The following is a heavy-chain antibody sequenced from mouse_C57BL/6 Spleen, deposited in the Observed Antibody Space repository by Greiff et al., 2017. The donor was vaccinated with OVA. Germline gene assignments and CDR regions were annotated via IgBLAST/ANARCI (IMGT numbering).Heavy chain of an antibody. V-gene: IGHV1-52*01. J-gene: IGHJ4*01. CDR3: ARGGTTVVATDYYAMDY. Sequence: QVQLKQPGAELVRPGSSVKLSCKASGYTFTSYWMHWVKQRPIQGLEWIGNIDPSDSETHYNQKFKDKATLTVDKSSSTAYMQLSSLTSEDSAVYYCARGGTTVVATDYYAMDYWGQGTSVTVSS. D-gene: IGHD1-1*01. CDR1: GYTFTSYW. CDR2: IDPSDSET.